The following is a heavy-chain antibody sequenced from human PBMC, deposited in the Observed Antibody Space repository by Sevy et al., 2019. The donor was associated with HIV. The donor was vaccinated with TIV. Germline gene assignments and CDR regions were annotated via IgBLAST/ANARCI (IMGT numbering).Heavy chain of an antibody. CDR3: ARDTYYYDSSGYYYHNWFDP. D-gene: IGHD3-22*01. CDR2: IKQDGSEK. CDR1: GFTFSSYW. Sequence: GESLKISCAASGFTFSSYWMSWVRQAPGKGLEWVANIKQDGSEKYYVDSVKGRFTISRDNAKNSLYLQMKSLRAEDTAVYYCARDTYYYDSSGYYYHNWFDPWGQGTLVTVSS. V-gene: IGHV3-7*01. J-gene: IGHJ5*02.